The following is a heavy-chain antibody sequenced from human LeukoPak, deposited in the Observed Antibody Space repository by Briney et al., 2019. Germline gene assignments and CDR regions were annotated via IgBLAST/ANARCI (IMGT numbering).Heavy chain of an antibody. CDR2: IIPIFGTA. CDR1: GGTFSSYA. V-gene: IGHV1-69*05. CDR3: ARVGYGGVAFDI. Sequence: GASVKVSCKASGGTFSSYAISWVRQAPGQGLEWMGGIIPIFGTANYAQTFQGRVTITTDESTSTAYMELSSLRSEDTGVYYCARVGYGGVAFDIWGQGTMVTVSS. D-gene: IGHD3-16*01. J-gene: IGHJ3*02.